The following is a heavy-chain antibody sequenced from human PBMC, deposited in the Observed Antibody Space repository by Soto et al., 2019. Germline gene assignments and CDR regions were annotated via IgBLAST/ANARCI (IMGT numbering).Heavy chain of an antibody. CDR3: ARDEYAVGATFGWFDP. CDR2: IYYSGST. CDR1: GGSISSYY. J-gene: IGHJ5*02. Sequence: PSETLSLTCTVSGGSISSYYWSWIRQPPGKGLEWIGYIYYSGSTNYNPSLKSRVTISVDTSKNQFSLKLSSVTAADTAVYYCARDEYAVGATFGWFDPWGQGTLVTVSS. V-gene: IGHV4-59*01. D-gene: IGHD1-26*01.